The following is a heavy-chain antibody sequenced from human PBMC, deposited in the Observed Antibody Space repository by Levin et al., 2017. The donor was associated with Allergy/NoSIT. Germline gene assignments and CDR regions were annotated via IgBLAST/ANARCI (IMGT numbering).Heavy chain of an antibody. Sequence: GASVKVSCTASGFIFGDYPMSWFRQAPGKELEFLSYIRTEEYGGTTEYAASVRGRFIISRDDSESIVYLQMNSLETEDTGVYYCSRACRISGDAFDIWGRGTMVTVSS. CDR3: SRACRISGDAFDI. CDR1: GFIFGDYP. J-gene: IGHJ3*02. V-gene: IGHV3-49*03. CDR2: IRTEEYGGTT. D-gene: IGHD2-15*01.